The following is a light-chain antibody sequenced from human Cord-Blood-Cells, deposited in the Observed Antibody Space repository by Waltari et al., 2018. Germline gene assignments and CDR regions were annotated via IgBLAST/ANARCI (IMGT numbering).Light chain of an antibody. CDR3: QQYYSTPQT. Sequence: IVMTQSPDSLAVSPGERATITCKSSPSVLYSSNNKNYLAWYQQKPGQPPKLLIYWASTRESGVPDRFSGSGSGTEFTLTISSLQAEDVAVYYCQQYYSTPQTFGQGTKVEIK. V-gene: IGKV4-1*01. CDR2: WAS. J-gene: IGKJ1*01. CDR1: PSVLYSSNNKNY.